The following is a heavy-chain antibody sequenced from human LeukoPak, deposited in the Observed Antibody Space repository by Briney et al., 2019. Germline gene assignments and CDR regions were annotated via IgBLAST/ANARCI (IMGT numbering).Heavy chain of an antibody. Sequence: SETLSLTCTVSGGSINNYYWSWIRQPPGKGLEWIGYIYYSGSTNYNPSLKSRVTISVDTSKNQFSLKLSSVTAADTAVYYCARHSYYDHSGGRNWFDPWGQGTLVTVSS. V-gene: IGHV4-59*01. D-gene: IGHD3-3*01. CDR1: GGSINNYY. CDR2: IYYSGST. CDR3: ARHSYYDHSGGRNWFDP. J-gene: IGHJ5*02.